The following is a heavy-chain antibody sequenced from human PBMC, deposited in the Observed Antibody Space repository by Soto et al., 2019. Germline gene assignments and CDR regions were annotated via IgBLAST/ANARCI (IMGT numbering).Heavy chain of an antibody. V-gene: IGHV4-39*01. CDR3: ARHLYSGDRSGYYRS. Sequence: SETLSLTCTVSDGSISRSTFYWGWIRQPPGKGLEWIGSVHYTGSTYYNPSLKSRVTISVDSSKNHLSLKVSSVTAADTAVYYCARHLYSGDRSGYYRSWGQGALVTVPS. CDR1: DGSISRSTFY. D-gene: IGHD3-22*01. J-gene: IGHJ5*02. CDR2: VHYTGST.